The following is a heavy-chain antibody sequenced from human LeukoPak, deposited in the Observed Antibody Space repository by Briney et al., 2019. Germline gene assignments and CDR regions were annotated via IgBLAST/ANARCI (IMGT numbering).Heavy chain of an antibody. CDR1: GYSISSGYY. Sequence: SETLSLTCAVSGYSISSGYYWGRIRQPPGKGLEWIGSIYHSGSTYYNPSLKSRVTISVDTSKNQFSLKLSSVTAADTAVYYCARAGYCSGGSCYSWFDPWGQGTLVTVSS. CDR2: IYHSGST. V-gene: IGHV4-38-2*01. CDR3: ARAGYCSGGSCYSWFDP. D-gene: IGHD2-15*01. J-gene: IGHJ5*02.